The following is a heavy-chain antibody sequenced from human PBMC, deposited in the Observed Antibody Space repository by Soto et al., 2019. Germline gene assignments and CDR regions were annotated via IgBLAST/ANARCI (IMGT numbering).Heavy chain of an antibody. CDR2: FDPEDGET. CDR1: GYTLTELS. CDR3: ATPGDGYNLKLDY. J-gene: IGHJ4*02. D-gene: IGHD5-12*01. Sequence: VSVKVSCKVSGYTLTELSMHWVRQAPGKGLEWMGGFDPEDGETIYAQKFQGRVTMTEDTSTDTAYMELSSLRSEDTAVYYCATPGDGYNLKLDYWGQGTLVTVSS. V-gene: IGHV1-24*01.